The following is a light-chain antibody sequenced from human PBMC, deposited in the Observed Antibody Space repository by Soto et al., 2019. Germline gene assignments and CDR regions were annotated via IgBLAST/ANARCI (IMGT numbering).Light chain of an antibody. CDR1: SSDVGGYNY. Sequence: QSALTQRPSASGSPGQSVTISCTGTSSDVGGYNYDSWYQQHPGKAPKLMIYEVSKRPSGVPDRFSGSKSGNTASLTVSGLQAEDEADYYCSSYAGSLYVFGTGTKVTVL. CDR3: SSYAGSLYV. J-gene: IGLJ1*01. V-gene: IGLV2-8*01. CDR2: EVS.